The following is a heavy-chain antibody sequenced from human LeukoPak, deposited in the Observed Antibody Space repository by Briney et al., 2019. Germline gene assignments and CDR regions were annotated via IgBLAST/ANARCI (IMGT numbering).Heavy chain of an antibody. CDR2: INPSDGST. V-gene: IGHV1-46*01. CDR3: APSVSCGRSFDY. J-gene: IGHJ4*02. D-gene: IGHD5/OR15-5a*01. Sequence: ASVKVSCKASGYTFTSYYTHWVRQAPGQGLEWMGLINPSDGSTNYAEKFQGRVTMTRDTSTSTVYMELSSLRYEDTAVYYCAPSVSCGRSFDYWGQGTLVTVSS. CDR1: GYTFTSYY.